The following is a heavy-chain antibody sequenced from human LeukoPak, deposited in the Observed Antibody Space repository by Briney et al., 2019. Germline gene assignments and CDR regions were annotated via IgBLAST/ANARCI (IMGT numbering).Heavy chain of an antibody. J-gene: IGHJ4*02. V-gene: IGHV4-4*02. CDR3: ARLYYYDSSGYYPSQDY. CDR2: IYHSGST. Sequence: SGTLSLTCAVSGGSISSSNWWSWVRQPPGKGLGWIGEIYHSGSTNYNPSLKSRVTISVDKSKNQFSLKLSSGTAADTAVYYCARLYYYDSSGYYPSQDYWGQGTLVTVSS. D-gene: IGHD3-22*01. CDR1: GGSISSSNW.